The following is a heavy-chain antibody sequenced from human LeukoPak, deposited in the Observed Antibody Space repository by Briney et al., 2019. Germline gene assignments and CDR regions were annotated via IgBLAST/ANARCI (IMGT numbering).Heavy chain of an antibody. CDR3: ARDSNPEIYWGYYYYGMDV. V-gene: IGHV3-7*03. J-gene: IGHJ6*02. D-gene: IGHD7-27*01. Sequence: DSVKGRFTVSRDNAKNSLYLQMNSLRAEDTAVYYCARDSNPEIYWGYYYYGMDVWGQGTTVTVSS.